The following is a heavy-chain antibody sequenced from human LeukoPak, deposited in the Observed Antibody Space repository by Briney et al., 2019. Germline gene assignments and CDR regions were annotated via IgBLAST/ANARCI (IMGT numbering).Heavy chain of an antibody. CDR1: GFTFSNAW. CDR2: IKGKTDGGTT. D-gene: IGHD6-6*01. Sequence: GGSLRLSCAASGFTFSNAWMSWVRQAPGKGLEWVGRIKGKTDGGTTDYAAPVKGRFTISRDDSKNTLYLQMNSLKTEDTAVYYCTTDPSIAAPVWFDPWGQGTLVTVSS. V-gene: IGHV3-15*01. CDR3: TTDPSIAAPVWFDP. J-gene: IGHJ5*02.